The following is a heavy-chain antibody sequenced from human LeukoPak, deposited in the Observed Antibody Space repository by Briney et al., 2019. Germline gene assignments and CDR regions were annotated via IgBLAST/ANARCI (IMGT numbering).Heavy chain of an antibody. D-gene: IGHD4/OR15-4a*01. Sequence: GGSLRLSCAASGFAFSSYAMNWVRQAPGKGLEWVSDISGSGGSTYHADSVKGRFTISRDNSKNTLYLQMNSLRAEDTAVYYCAKGNVYGGNGMDVWGQGTTVTVSS. CDR3: AKGNVYGGNGMDV. V-gene: IGHV3-23*01. CDR1: GFAFSSYA. J-gene: IGHJ6*02. CDR2: ISGSGGST.